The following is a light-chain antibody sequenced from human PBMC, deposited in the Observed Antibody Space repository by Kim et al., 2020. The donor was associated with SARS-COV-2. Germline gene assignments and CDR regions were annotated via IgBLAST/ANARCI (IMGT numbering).Light chain of an antibody. CDR3: LQYNNYPKT. J-gene: IGKJ1*01. Sequence: ASVGDRATITGRASQRIGSWFAWYHQTLGSAPKLLIYQSSTLQTGVPSRFSGSGSGTEFTLTIRGLQSDDFGSYYFLQYNNYPKTFGPGTKVDIK. V-gene: IGKV1-5*03. CDR2: QSS. CDR1: QRIGSW.